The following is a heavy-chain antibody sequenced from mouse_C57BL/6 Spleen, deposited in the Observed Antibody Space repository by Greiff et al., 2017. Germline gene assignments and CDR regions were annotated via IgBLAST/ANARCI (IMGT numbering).Heavy chain of an antibody. V-gene: IGHV1-55*01. J-gene: IGHJ4*01. CDR1: GYTFTSYW. Sequence: VQLQQPGAELVKPGASVKMSCKASGYTFTSYWLTWVKQRPGQGLEWIGDIYPGSGSTNYNEKFKSKATLTVDTSSSTAYMQLSSLTSEDSAVYYCARRNSNYVVDAMDYWGQGTSVTVSS. CDR2: IYPGSGST. CDR3: ARRNSNYVVDAMDY. D-gene: IGHD2-5*01.